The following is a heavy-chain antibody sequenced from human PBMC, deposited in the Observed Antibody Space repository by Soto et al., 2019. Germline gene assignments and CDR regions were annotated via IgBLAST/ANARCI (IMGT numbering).Heavy chain of an antibody. D-gene: IGHD6-6*01. CDR2: ISYDGSNK. CDR3: AKEDRPVKIAARLVSDYYYGMDV. J-gene: IGHJ6*02. Sequence: QVQLVESGGGVVQPGRSLRLSCAASGFTFSSYGMHWVRQAPGKGLEWVAVISYDGSNKYYADSVKGRFTISRDNSKNTLYLQMNSLRAEDTAVYYCAKEDRPVKIAARLVSDYYYGMDVWGQGTTVTVSS. CDR1: GFTFSSYG. V-gene: IGHV3-30*18.